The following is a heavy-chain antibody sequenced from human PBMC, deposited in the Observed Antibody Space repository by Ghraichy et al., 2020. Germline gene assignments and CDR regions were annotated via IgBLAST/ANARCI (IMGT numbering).Heavy chain of an antibody. CDR3: ARRGFTSVTTFSGMDV. CDR2: IYYSGTT. V-gene: IGHV4-39*01. J-gene: IGHJ6*02. Sequence: SETLSLTCTVSGGSISSSSYYWGWIRQPPGKGLEWIGIIYYSGTTYYNPSLKSRLTISVDTSKNQFSLKLSSVTAADTAVYYCARRGFTSVTTFSGMDVWGQGTTVTVSS. CDR1: GGSISSSSYY. D-gene: IGHD4-17*01.